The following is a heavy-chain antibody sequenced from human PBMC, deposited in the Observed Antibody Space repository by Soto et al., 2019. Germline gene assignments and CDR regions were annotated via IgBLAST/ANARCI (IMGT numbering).Heavy chain of an antibody. CDR1: GGSFSGYY. V-gene: IGHV4-34*01. CDR3: ARGRSRPTYYYYYMDV. CDR2: INHSGST. D-gene: IGHD6-13*01. J-gene: IGHJ6*03. Sequence: SETLSLTCAVYGGSFSGYYWSWIRQPPGKGLEWIGEINHSGSTNYNPSLKSRVTISVDTSKNQFSLKLSSVTAADTAVYYCARGRSRPTYYYYYMDVWGKGTTVTVSS.